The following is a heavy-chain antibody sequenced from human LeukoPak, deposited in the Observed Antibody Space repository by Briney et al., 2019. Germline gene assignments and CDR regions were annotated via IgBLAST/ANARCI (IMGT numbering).Heavy chain of an antibody. J-gene: IGHJ6*03. V-gene: IGHV1-69*02. Sequence: SVKVSCKASGDTFSSYTISWVRQAPGQGLEWMGRIIPILGIANYAQKFQGRVTITADKSTSTAYMELSSVISEDTAVDYWARAQVVGAHASYYYYYYMDVWGKGTTVTVSS. CDR3: ARAQVVGAHASYYYYYYMDV. CDR1: GDTFSSYT. CDR2: IIPILGIA. D-gene: IGHD2-15*01.